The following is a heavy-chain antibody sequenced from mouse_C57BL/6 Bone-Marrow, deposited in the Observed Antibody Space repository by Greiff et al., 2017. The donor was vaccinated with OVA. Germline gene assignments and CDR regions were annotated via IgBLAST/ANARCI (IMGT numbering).Heavy chain of an antibody. J-gene: IGHJ2*01. CDR2: INPNNGGT. Sequence: VQLQQSGPELVKPGASVKISCKASGYTFTDYYMNWVKQSHGKSLEWIGDINPNNGGTSYNQKFKGKATLTVDKSSSTAYMEPRSLTSEDSAVDYCARHYYYEAYVDYWGQGTTLTVSS. D-gene: IGHD1-1*01. CDR1: GYTFTDYY. CDR3: ARHYYYEAYVDY. V-gene: IGHV1-26*01.